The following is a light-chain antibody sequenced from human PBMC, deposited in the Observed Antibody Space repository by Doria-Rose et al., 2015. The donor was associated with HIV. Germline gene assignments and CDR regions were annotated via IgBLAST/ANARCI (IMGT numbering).Light chain of an antibody. Sequence: MTQSPSSLSASVGDRVTIICRASQDINTYLAWFQQKPGKAPKSLIYAASSLQSGVPSKFRGSGSETDFTLTITSLQPEDFATYYSQQYKSYPIPFGQGRRLEIK. CDR1: QDINTY. CDR3: QQYKSYPIP. CDR2: AAS. J-gene: IGKJ5*01. V-gene: IGKV1-16*02.